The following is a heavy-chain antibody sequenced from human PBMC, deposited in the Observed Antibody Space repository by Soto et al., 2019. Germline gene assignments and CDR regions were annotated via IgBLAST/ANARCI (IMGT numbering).Heavy chain of an antibody. CDR2: IYYSGST. Sequence: PSETLSLTCTVSGGSISSSSYSWGWIRQPPGKGLEWIGSIYYSGSTYYNPSLKSRVTISVDTSKNQFSLKLSSVTAAHPAVYYCARSYGSGSYSSGHAFDIWRQGTMVTVSS. D-gene: IGHD3-10*01. CDR1: GGSISSSSYS. CDR3: ARSYGSGSYSSGHAFDI. J-gene: IGHJ3*02. V-gene: IGHV4-39*01.